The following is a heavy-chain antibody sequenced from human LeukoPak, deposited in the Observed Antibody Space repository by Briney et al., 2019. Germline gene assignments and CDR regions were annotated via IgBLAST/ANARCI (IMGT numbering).Heavy chain of an antibody. CDR3: ARCIAARPEFDY. CDR2: IHYTGSS. CDR1: GGSISSSF. V-gene: IGHV4-59*12. Sequence: PSETLSLTCSVSGGSISSSFWSWIRQSPGKGLEWIGYIHYTGSSNYNPSLKSRITMSVDTSKNQFSLKLSSVTAADTAVYYCARCIAARPEFDYWGQGTLVTVSS. J-gene: IGHJ4*02. D-gene: IGHD6-6*01.